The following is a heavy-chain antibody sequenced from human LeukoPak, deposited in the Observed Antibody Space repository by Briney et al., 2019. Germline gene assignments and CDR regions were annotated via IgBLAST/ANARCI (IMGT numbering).Heavy chain of an antibody. CDR2: IYPGDSDI. J-gene: IGHJ4*02. CDR3: ARLQSLATVAFFFES. Sequence: GESLKISCQASGYSFSNYWIGWVRQLPDKGLKWMAIIYPGDSDIRYSPSSQGRVTISADKSINTAYLQWSSLKALDTAIYYCARLQSLATVAFFFESWGQGTLVTVSS. CDR1: GYSFSNYW. D-gene: IGHD4-11*01. V-gene: IGHV5-51*01.